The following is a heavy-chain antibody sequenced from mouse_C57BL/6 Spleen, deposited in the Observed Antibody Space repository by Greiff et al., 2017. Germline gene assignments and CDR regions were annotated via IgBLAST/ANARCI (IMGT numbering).Heavy chain of an antibody. V-gene: IGHV1-19*01. CDR1: GYTFTDYY. CDR2: INPYNGGT. J-gene: IGHJ1*03. CDR3: ARGRVYYDYDVGYFDV. D-gene: IGHD2-4*01. Sequence: VQLQQSGPVLVKPGASVKMSCKASGYTFTDYYMNWVKQSHGKSLEWIGVINPYNGGTSYNQKFKGEATLTVDKSSSTAYMELNSLTSEDSAVYYCARGRVYYDYDVGYFDVWGTGTTVTVSS.